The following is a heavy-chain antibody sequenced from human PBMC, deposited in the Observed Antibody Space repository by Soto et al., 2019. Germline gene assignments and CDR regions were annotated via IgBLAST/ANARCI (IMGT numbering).Heavy chain of an antibody. J-gene: IGHJ5*01. Sequence: SETLSLTCSVSGDSISTVDYFWAWIRQPPGQALEYIGYIYRSATTYFNPSFESRVAISLDTSKSQFSLNVTSVTAAANAVYFCARGRYCLSGSCFPNWFDSWGQGDLVTVSS. CDR2: IYRSATT. CDR1: GDSISTVDYF. V-gene: IGHV4-30-4*01. CDR3: ARGRYCLSGSCFPNWFDS. D-gene: IGHD2-15*01.